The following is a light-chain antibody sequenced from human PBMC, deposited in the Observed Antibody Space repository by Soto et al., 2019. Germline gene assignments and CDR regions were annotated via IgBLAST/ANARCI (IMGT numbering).Light chain of an antibody. CDR1: QSISSW. Sequence: DIPMTQSPSTLSASVGDRVTITCRASQSISSWLAWYQQKPGKAPKLLIDKASSLESGVPSRFSGSGSGTEFTLTISSLQPDDFATYYCQHYNSYPTFGGGTKVEIK. CDR3: QHYNSYPT. J-gene: IGKJ4*01. V-gene: IGKV1-5*03. CDR2: KAS.